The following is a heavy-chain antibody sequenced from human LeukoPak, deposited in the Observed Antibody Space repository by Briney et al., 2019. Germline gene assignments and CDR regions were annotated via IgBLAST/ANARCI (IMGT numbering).Heavy chain of an antibody. CDR2: IYYSGST. Sequence: SETLSLTCTVSGGSISSSSYYWGWIRQPPGKGLEWIGSIYYSGSTYYNPSLKSRVTIAVDTSKNQFSLKLSSVTAADTAVYYCARDRLDWDFVNWGQGTLVTVSS. J-gene: IGHJ4*02. CDR1: GGSISSSSYY. V-gene: IGHV4-39*07. D-gene: IGHD3-9*01. CDR3: ARDRLDWDFVN.